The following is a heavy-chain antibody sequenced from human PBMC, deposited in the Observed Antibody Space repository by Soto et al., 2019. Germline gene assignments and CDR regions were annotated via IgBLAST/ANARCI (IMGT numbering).Heavy chain of an antibody. CDR2: YSGST. Sequence: YSGSTYYNPSLKSRVTISVDTSKNQFSLKLSSVTAADTAVYYCARLKVDTAMDVLYYYYGMDVWGQGTTVTVSS. J-gene: IGHJ6*02. D-gene: IGHD5-18*01. CDR3: ARLKVDTAMDVLYYYYGMDV. V-gene: IGHV4-39*01.